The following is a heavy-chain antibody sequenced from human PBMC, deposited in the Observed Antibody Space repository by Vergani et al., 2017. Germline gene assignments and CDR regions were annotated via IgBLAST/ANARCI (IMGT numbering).Heavy chain of an antibody. J-gene: IGHJ3*01. CDR2: IRPYTGHT. V-gene: IGHV1-18*01. CDR1: SHTFQTYG. D-gene: IGHD1-1*01. CDR3: ARVAPSNSEVTHTAFDV. Sequence: QVQLVQSGAELKKPGASVSVSCKGSSHTFQTYGISWVRQAPGKGLEWMAWIRPYTGHTIYAQKFQDRVTMTADTSTNTAYMELRSLRSDDTAVYFCARVAPSNSEVTHTAFDVWGQGTMVTVSS.